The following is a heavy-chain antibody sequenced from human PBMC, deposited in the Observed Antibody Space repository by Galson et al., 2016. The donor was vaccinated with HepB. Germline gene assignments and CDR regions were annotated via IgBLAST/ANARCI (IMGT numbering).Heavy chain of an antibody. J-gene: IGHJ5*02. V-gene: IGHV1-46*03. Sequence: SVKVSCNASGYTFTSYYIHWVRQAPGQGLEWMGIINPSGGSTTYAQKFQGRVTMTRDTSTSTVYMELSSLRSEDTAVYYCAIVLLSGYFPSWGQGTLVTVSS. CDR3: AIVLLSGYFPS. D-gene: IGHD3-22*01. CDR2: INPSGGST. CDR1: GYTFTSYY.